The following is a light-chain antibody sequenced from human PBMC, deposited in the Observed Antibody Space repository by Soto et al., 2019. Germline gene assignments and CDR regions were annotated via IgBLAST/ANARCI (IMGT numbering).Light chain of an antibody. CDR1: SSNIGAGYD. Sequence: QSVLTQPPSVSGAPGQTVIISCTGTSSNIGAGYDVHWYQQLPGTAPKLLIYGNNKRPSGVPDRFSGSKSGTAASLAITGLQAEDEDDYYCQSNDSSLMMFGGGTKLTVL. CDR2: GNN. CDR3: QSNDSSLMM. J-gene: IGLJ3*02. V-gene: IGLV1-40*01.